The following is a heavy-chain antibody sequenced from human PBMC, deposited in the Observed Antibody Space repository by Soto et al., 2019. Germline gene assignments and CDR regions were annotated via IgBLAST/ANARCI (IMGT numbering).Heavy chain of an antibody. D-gene: IGHD3-22*01. CDR2: ISSSGSTI. V-gene: IGHV3-48*03. CDR3: ARLYDSSGPLGY. J-gene: IGHJ4*02. CDR1: GFTFSSYE. Sequence: EVQLVESGGGLVQPGGSLRLSCAASGFTFSSYEMNWVRQAPGKGLEWVSYISSSGSTIYYADSVKGRFTISRDNAKNSLYLQMNILRAEDTAVYYCARLYDSSGPLGYWGQGTLVTVSS.